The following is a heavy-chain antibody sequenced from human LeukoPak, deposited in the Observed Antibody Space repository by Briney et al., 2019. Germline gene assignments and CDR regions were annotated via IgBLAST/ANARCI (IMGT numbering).Heavy chain of an antibody. CDR1: GFTFSNYW. J-gene: IGHJ3*01. CDR2: IKPDGSEK. CDR3: ARGDFWSGDYTDAFDA. Sequence: GGSLRLSCAASGFTFSNYWMSWVRQAPGKGLEWVANIKPDGSEKYYVDSVKGRFSISRDNVRNALYLQMNSLRAGDTALYYCARGDFWSGDYTDAFDAWGQGTMVTVSS. V-gene: IGHV3-7*04. D-gene: IGHD3-3*01.